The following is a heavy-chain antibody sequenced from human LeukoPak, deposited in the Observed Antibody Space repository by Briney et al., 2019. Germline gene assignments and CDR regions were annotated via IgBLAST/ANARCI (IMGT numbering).Heavy chain of an antibody. J-gene: IGHJ4*02. Sequence: ASVKVSCKASGYTFTSYGISWVRQAPGQGLEGMGWINPNSGGTNYAQKFQGRVTMTRDTSISTAYMELSRLRSDDTAVYYCARDRSPAPGRSYGRGHFDYWGQGTLVTVSS. V-gene: IGHV1-2*02. CDR2: INPNSGGT. D-gene: IGHD5-18*01. CDR3: ARDRSPAPGRSYGRGHFDY. CDR1: GYTFTSYG.